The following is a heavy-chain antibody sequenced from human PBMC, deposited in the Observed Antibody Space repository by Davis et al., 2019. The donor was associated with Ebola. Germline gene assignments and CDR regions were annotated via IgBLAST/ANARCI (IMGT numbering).Heavy chain of an antibody. V-gene: IGHV4-59*08. D-gene: IGHD3-16*02. Sequence: SETLSLTCTVSGASISSYYWSWIRQPPGKGLEWIGYIYYSGTTNNNPSLKSRVTISIDTSKNEFSLRLSSVTAADTAVYCCAGSKPYSYVHLWGQGTLVTVSS. CDR1: GASISSYY. CDR3: AGSKPYSYVHL. CDR2: IYYSGTT. J-gene: IGHJ4*02.